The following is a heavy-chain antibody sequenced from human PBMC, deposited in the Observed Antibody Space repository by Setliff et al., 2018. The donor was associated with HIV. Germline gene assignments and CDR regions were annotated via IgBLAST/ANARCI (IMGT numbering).Heavy chain of an antibody. D-gene: IGHD3-3*01. CDR2: MYYDGVTT. Sequence: GALRLSCEASGFNVEKSGMHWIRQAPGKGLEWVAVMYYDGVTTYYADSVKGRFTISRDGSKNMIFLQMNSLRVDDTAVYYCARGRVLEWLLNHWGQGTRVTVS. J-gene: IGHJ4*02. V-gene: IGHV3-30*12. CDR3: ARGRVLEWLLNH. CDR1: GFNVEKSG.